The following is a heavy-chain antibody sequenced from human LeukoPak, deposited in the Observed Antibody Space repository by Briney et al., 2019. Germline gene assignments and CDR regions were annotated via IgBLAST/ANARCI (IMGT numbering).Heavy chain of an antibody. D-gene: IGHD4-23*01. V-gene: IGHV4-59*01. Sequence: PSETLSLTCTVSGGSISSYYWSWIRQPPGKGLEWTGYVYYSGYTNYNPSLRSRVTISVDTSKNQFSLKLTSVTVADTALYYCARWVVNAEKSVFDIWGQGTAVTVSS. CDR2: VYYSGYT. J-gene: IGHJ3*02. CDR3: ARWVVNAEKSVFDI. CDR1: GGSISSYY.